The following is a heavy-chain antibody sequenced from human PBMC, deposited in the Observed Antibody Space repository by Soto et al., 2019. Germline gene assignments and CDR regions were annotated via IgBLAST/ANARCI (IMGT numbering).Heavy chain of an antibody. Sequence: SETLSLTCTFSGCSIRSSGYYWSWIRQHPGKGLEWIGYIYYSGTTYYNPSLKSRVTISVDTSRNHFSLKLSSVTATDTAVYYCARVDGLWFGELPYYFDYWGQGALVTVSS. CDR2: IYYSGTT. CDR3: ARVDGLWFGELPYYFDY. D-gene: IGHD3-10*01. CDR1: GCSIRSSGYY. V-gene: IGHV4-31*03. J-gene: IGHJ4*02.